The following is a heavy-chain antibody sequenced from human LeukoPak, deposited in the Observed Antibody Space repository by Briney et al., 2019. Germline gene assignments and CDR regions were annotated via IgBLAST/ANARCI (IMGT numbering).Heavy chain of an antibody. V-gene: IGHV3-21*01. CDR1: RFTFTTYS. Sequence: GGSLRLSCAASRFTFTTYSMNWVRQARGKGLEWVSSISSSGSHIYYADSVKGRFSVSRDNGKNSLYLQMNSLRVEDTAVYYCARSIGSDWSPFDYWGQGTLVSVSS. J-gene: IGHJ4*02. CDR3: ARSIGSDWSPFDY. D-gene: IGHD3-9*01. CDR2: ISSSGSHI.